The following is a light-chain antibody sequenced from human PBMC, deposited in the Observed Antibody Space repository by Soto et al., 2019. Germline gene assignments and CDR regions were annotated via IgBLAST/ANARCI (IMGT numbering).Light chain of an antibody. V-gene: IGKV3-11*01. Sequence: EIVWTQSPGTLSLSPGERATLSCRASQSVSSYLAWYQQKPGQAPRLLIYDASNRATGIPARFSGSGSGTDFTLTISSLEPEDFAVYYCQQRSNWAITFGQGTRLEIK. CDR2: DAS. CDR3: QQRSNWAIT. CDR1: QSVSSY. J-gene: IGKJ5*01.